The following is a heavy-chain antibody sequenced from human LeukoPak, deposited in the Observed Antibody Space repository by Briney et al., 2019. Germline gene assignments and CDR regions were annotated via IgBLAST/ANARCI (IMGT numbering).Heavy chain of an antibody. J-gene: IGHJ4*02. CDR1: GGSISSSSYY. Sequence: SETLSLTCTVSGGSISSSSYYWGWIRQPPGKGLEWIGSIYYSGSTYYNPSLKSRVTISVDTSKNQFSLKLSSVTAADTAVYYCASFEYSSSSWEYYFDYWGQGTLVTVSS. CDR3: ASFEYSSSSWEYYFDY. D-gene: IGHD6-6*01. CDR2: IYYSGST. V-gene: IGHV4-39*07.